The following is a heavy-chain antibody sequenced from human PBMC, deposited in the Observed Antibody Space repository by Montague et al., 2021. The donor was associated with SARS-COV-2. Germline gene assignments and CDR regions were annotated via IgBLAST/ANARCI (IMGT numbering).Heavy chain of an antibody. CDR2: VNHSGST. D-gene: IGHD5-12*01. V-gene: IGHV4-34*01. CDR1: GGSFSGYY. CDR3: ARGTSGYEYYFDV. J-gene: IGHJ4*02. Sequence: SETLSLTCAVYGGSFSGYYWSWIRQPPGEGLEWIGEVNHSGSTNYNPSLKSRVTISVDTSKNQFSLKLTSVAAADTAMYFCARGTSGYEYYFDVWGQGTLVTVSS.